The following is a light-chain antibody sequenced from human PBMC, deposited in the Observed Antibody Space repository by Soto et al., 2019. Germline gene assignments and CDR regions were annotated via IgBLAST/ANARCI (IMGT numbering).Light chain of an antibody. V-gene: IGLV2-11*01. CDR2: DVT. CDR3: CSFAGSYSYV. Sequence: QPGLTQPCSVSASPGKSVTISCTRTSSDVGRYDYVSWYQQHPGKAPKLIVYDVTERPSGVPDRFSGSKSGNTASLTISGLQAEDEADYSCCSFAGSYSYVFGTGAKVTVL. J-gene: IGLJ1*01. CDR1: SSDVGRYDY.